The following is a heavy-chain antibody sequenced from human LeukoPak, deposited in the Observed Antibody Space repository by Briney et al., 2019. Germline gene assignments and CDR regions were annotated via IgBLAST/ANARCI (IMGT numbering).Heavy chain of an antibody. V-gene: IGHV4-59*12. J-gene: IGHJ4*02. Sequence: LYYSGNTYYNPSLKSRVTMSVDMSKHQFSLKLSSVTAADTAVYFCARAAYCGGDCYYYFDYCGQGTLVTVSS. CDR3: ARAAYCGGDCYYYFDY. CDR2: LYYSGNT. D-gene: IGHD2-21*02.